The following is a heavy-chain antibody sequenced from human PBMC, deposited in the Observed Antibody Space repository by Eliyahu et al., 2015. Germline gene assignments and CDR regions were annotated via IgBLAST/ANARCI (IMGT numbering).Heavy chain of an antibody. CDR3: ARAAYSSGWYGLDY. D-gene: IGHD6-19*01. V-gene: IGHV1-3*01. Sequence: QVQLVQSGAEVKKPGASVXVSCKAXGYXFXSYAMHWVRQAPGQRLEWMGWINAGNGNTKYSQKXQGRVTITRDTSASTAYMELSSLRSEDTAVYYCARAAYSSGWYGLDYWGQGTLVTVSS. CDR2: INAGNGNT. CDR1: GYXFXSYA. J-gene: IGHJ4*02.